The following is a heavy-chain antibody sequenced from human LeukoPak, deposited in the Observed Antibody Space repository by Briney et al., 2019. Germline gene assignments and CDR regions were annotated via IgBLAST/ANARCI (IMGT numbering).Heavy chain of an antibody. J-gene: IGHJ4*02. CDR2: IYYSGST. Sequence: SETLSLTCTVSGGSISSYYWSWVRQPPGKGLEWMGYIYYSGSTNYNPSLKSRVTISVDTSKNQFSLKLSSVTAADTAVYYCASVTREYDFWSGYQTPYYFDYWGQGTLVTVSS. CDR3: ASVTREYDFWSGYQTPYYFDY. D-gene: IGHD3-3*01. CDR1: GGSISSYY. V-gene: IGHV4-59*08.